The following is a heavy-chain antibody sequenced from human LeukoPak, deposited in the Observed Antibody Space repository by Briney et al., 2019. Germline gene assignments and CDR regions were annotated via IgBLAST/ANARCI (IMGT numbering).Heavy chain of an antibody. J-gene: IGHJ5*02. Sequence: SETLSLTCTVSGDSINSSSYYWGWIRQPPGEGLDWIGIIYYSGTSYYNPSLKSRVAISVDTAKSQFSLTLSAVTAADTAVYYCARDVRFGELLYIGWFDPWGQGTLVTVSS. V-gene: IGHV4-39*07. D-gene: IGHD3-10*01. CDR1: GDSINSSSYY. CDR3: ARDVRFGELLYIGWFDP. CDR2: IYYSGTS.